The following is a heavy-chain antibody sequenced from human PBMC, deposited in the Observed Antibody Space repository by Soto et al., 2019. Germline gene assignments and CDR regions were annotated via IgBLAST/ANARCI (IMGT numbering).Heavy chain of an antibody. V-gene: IGHV3-30-3*01. J-gene: IGHJ6*02. CDR1: GFTFSSYA. CDR3: ARKEPSLRDYYGMDV. Sequence: QVQLVESGGGVVQPGRSLRLSCAASGFTFSSYAMHWVRQAPGKGLEWVAVISYDGSNKYYADSVKGRFTISRDNSKNTLYLKMNSLRAEDTAVYYCARKEPSLRDYYGMDVWGQGTTVTVSS. CDR2: ISYDGSNK.